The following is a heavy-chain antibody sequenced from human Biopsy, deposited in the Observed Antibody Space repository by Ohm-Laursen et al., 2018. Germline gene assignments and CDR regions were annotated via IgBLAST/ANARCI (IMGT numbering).Heavy chain of an antibody. Sequence: SLRLSCAASGFTFSSYGMHWVRQAPGKGLAWVAAIWYNGSNKNYADSVMGRFTISRDNSKNTLYLQMNSLRGEDTAVYYCAKGMTGGSNYYFHHCGQGTLVTVSS. CDR3: AKGMTGGSNYYFHH. CDR1: GFTFSSYG. V-gene: IGHV3-33*06. D-gene: IGHD2-8*01. J-gene: IGHJ4*02. CDR2: IWYNGSNK.